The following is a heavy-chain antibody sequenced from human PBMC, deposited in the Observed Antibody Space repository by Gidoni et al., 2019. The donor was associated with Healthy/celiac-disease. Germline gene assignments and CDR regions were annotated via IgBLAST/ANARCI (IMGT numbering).Heavy chain of an antibody. V-gene: IGHV3-9*01. D-gene: IGHD3-10*01. CDR3: AKDRRGWFYGSGTLGFDY. CDR2: ISWNSGSI. J-gene: IGHJ4*02. CDR1: GFTFDDYA. Sequence: EVQLVESGGGLVQPGRSLRLSCAASGFTFDDYAMHWVRQAPGKGLEWVSGISWNSGSIGYADSVKGRFTISRDNAKNSLYLQMNSLRTEDTALYYCAKDRRGWFYGSGTLGFDYWGQGTLVTVSS.